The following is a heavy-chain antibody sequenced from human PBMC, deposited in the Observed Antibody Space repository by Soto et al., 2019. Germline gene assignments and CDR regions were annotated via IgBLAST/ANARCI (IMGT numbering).Heavy chain of an antibody. V-gene: IGHV4-34*01. CDR3: ARGGAFVEMATPSNWFDP. D-gene: IGHD5-12*01. Sequence: SETLSLTCAVYGGSFSGYYWSWIRQPPGKGLEWIGEINHSGSTNYNPSLKSRVTISVDTSKNQFSLKLSSVTAADTAVYYCARGGAFVEMATPSNWFDPWGQGTLVTVSS. J-gene: IGHJ5*02. CDR1: GGSFSGYY. CDR2: INHSGST.